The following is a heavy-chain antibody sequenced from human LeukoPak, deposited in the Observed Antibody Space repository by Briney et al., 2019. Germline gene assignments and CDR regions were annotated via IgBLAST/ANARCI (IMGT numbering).Heavy chain of an antibody. CDR3: AREVEVDYDSSGYMVY. CDR1: GFSFSGHW. J-gene: IGHJ4*02. V-gene: IGHV3-74*01. Sequence: GGSLRLSCTASGFSFSGHWMHWARQLPGKGLVWVSRISPTGSTTSYVDSVKGRFTISRDNAKNSLYLQMNSLRAEDTAVYYCAREVEVDYDSSGYMVYWGQGTLVTVSS. CDR2: ISPTGSTT. D-gene: IGHD3-22*01.